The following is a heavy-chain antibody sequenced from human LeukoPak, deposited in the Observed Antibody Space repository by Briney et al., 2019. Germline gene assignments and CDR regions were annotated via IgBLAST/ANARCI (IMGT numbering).Heavy chain of an antibody. V-gene: IGHV4-39*01. Sequence: PSETLSLTCTVSGGSISSSSHSWGWIRQPPGKGLEWIGTIFYSGSTYYNPSLKSRVTMSVDTSKNQFSLKLSSVTAADTAVYYCARQGYISGQGFRNNWFDPWGQGSLVTVSS. CDR2: IFYSGST. CDR3: ARQGYISGQGFRNNWFDP. J-gene: IGHJ5*02. D-gene: IGHD6-19*01. CDR1: GGSISSSSHS.